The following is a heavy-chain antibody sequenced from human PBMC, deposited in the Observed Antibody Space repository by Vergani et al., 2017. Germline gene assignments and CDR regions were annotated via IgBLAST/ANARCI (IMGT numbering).Heavy chain of an antibody. CDR3: ARGPPHYYGSGPPFDY. CDR2: TYHSGST. J-gene: IGHJ4*02. CDR1: GGSISSGGYS. D-gene: IGHD3-10*01. V-gene: IGHV4-30-2*01. Sequence: QLQLQESGSGLVKPSQTLSLTCAASGGSISSGGYSWSWIRQPPGKGLEWIGYTYHSGSTYYNPSLKSRVTISVDRSKNQFSLKLSSVTAADTAVYYCARGPPHYYGSGPPFDYWGQGTLVTVSS.